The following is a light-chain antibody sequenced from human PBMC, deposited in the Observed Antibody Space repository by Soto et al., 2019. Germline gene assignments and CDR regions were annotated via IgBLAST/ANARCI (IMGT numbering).Light chain of an antibody. Sequence: ARPHAANVSRSRGRSLTISCTSTSSDVGGFDYVSWYQQHPGKAPKLMIYEVSNRSSGVSNRFSGSKSGNTASLTISGLQADDEAEYYCSSYTTYSSRAVFGGGTK. CDR3: SSYTTYSSRAV. CDR1: SSDVGGFDY. V-gene: IGLV2-14*01. J-gene: IGLJ2*01. CDR2: EVS.